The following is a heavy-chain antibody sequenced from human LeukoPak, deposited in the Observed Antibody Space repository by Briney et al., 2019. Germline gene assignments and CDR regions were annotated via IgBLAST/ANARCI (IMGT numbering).Heavy chain of an antibody. CDR1: GYTFTSYY. J-gene: IGHJ4*02. Sequence: GASVKVSCKASGYTFTSYYMHWVRQAPGQGLEWMGIINPSGGSTSYAQKFQGRVTMTRDTSISTAYMELSRLRSDDTAVYYCARAFDYYDSSGRTYYFGYWGQGTLVTVSS. D-gene: IGHD3-22*01. CDR2: INPSGGST. V-gene: IGHV1-46*01. CDR3: ARAFDYYDSSGRTYYFGY.